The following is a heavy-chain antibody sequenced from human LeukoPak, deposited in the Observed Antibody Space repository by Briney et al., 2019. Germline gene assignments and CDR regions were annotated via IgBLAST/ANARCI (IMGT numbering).Heavy chain of an antibody. D-gene: IGHD3-10*02. Sequence: GSLRLSCAASGFTFSSYSMNWVRQAPGKGLQWVSSISTGSSYIYYADSVKGRFTISRDNAKNSLYLQMNSLRAEDTAVYYCAELGITMIGGVWGKGTTVTISS. CDR2: ISTGSSYI. J-gene: IGHJ6*04. CDR3: AELGITMIGGV. CDR1: GFTFSSYS. V-gene: IGHV3-21*01.